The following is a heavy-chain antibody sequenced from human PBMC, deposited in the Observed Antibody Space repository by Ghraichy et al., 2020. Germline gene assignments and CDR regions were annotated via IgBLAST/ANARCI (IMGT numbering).Heavy chain of an antibody. J-gene: IGHJ4*02. D-gene: IGHD6-19*01. CDR1: GFTFSSYR. CDR2: ISSSSNYI. Sequence: GESLNISCAASGFTFSSYRMNWVRQAPGKGLEWVSSISSSSNYIYYADSMKGRFTISRDNAKNSLYLQMDSLRAEDTAVYYCARDSSGWLFDYWGQGILVTGSS. CDR3: ARDSSGWLFDY. V-gene: IGHV3-21*01.